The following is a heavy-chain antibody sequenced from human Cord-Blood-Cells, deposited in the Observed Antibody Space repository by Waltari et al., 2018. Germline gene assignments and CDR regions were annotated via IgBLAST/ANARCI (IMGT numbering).Heavy chain of an antibody. CDR1: GYTFTGYY. D-gene: IGHD7-27*01. CDR3: AREIHTQGELTGDAFDI. V-gene: IGHV1-2*02. J-gene: IGHJ3*02. Sequence: QVQLVQSGAEVKKPGASVKVSCKASGYTFTGYYMHWVRQAPGQGLEWMGWINPNSGGTNYAQKFQGRVTMTRDTSISTAYMELSRLRSDDTAVYYCAREIHTQGELTGDAFDIWGQGQWSPSLQ. CDR2: INPNSGGT.